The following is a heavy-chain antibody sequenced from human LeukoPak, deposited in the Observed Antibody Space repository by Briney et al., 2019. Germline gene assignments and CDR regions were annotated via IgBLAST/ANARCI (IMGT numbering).Heavy chain of an antibody. CDR2: ISGSGGST. Sequence: SGGSLRLSCAASGFTFSSYAMSWVRQAPGKGLEWVSAISGSGGSTYYADSVKGRFTISRDNSKNTLYLQMNSLRAEDTALYYCARWDSGNYYGIGDWGRGTLVTVSS. CDR1: GFTFSSYA. J-gene: IGHJ4*02. D-gene: IGHD1-26*01. V-gene: IGHV3-23*01. CDR3: ARWDSGNYYGIGD.